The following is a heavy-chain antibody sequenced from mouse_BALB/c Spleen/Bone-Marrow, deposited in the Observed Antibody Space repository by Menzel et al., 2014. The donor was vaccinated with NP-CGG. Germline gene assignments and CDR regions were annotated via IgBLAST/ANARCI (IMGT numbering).Heavy chain of an antibody. CDR2: INTYSGNT. CDR1: GCTFTDYA. CDR3: ARGEGYDGWYFDV. D-gene: IGHD2-2*01. Sequence: QVQLQQSGPELVRPGVSVKISCKGSGCTFTDYAMRWVKQSHAKSLEWIGVINTYSGNTNYNQKFKGKATMTVDKSSSTAHMELARLTSEDSAIYYCARGEGYDGWYFDVWGAGTTVTVSS. J-gene: IGHJ1*01. V-gene: IGHV1-67*01.